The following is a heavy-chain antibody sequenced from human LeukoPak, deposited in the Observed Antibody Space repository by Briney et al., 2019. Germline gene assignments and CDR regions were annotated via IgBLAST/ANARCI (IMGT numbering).Heavy chain of an antibody. CDR1: GGSFSPYY. Sequence: SETLSLTCAVYGGSFSPYYWSWIRQSPGKGLEWIAEIDHRGDTNYNPSVKSRVTISIDTSKNQCSLNMRSLSAADTAVYYCARGATISETGYFDFWGQGTLVTVSS. D-gene: IGHD5-24*01. CDR2: IDHRGDT. CDR3: ARGATISETGYFDF. V-gene: IGHV4-34*01. J-gene: IGHJ4*03.